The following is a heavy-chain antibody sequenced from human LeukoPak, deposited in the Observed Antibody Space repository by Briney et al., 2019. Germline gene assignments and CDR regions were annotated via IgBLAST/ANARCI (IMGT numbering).Heavy chain of an antibody. Sequence: SETLSLTCTVSGYSISSGYYWGWIRQPPGKGLEWIGFIYHSGSTYYNPSLKSRVTISVDTSKNQFSLKLSSVTAADTAVYSCAREGADDFRGAFDIWGQGTMVTVSS. D-gene: IGHD2-21*02. CDR3: AREGADDFRGAFDI. J-gene: IGHJ3*02. CDR1: GYSISSGYY. CDR2: IYHSGST. V-gene: IGHV4-38-2*02.